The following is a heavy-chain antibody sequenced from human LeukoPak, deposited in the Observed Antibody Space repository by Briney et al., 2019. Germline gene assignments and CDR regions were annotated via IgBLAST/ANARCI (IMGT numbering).Heavy chain of an antibody. D-gene: IGHD6-13*01. Sequence: GGSLRLSCAASGFTVTVNSMSWVRQAQGKGLEWVSVIYRGDSTYYADSVRGRFTISRDYSKNTLYLQINSLRAEDTAVYYCARDTPAAGTRYFDNWGQGTLVTVSS. CDR1: GFTVTVNS. V-gene: IGHV3-66*01. CDR2: IYRGDST. J-gene: IGHJ4*02. CDR3: ARDTPAAGTRYFDN.